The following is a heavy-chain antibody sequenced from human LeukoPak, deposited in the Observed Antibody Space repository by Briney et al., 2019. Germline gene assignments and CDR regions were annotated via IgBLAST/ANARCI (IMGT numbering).Heavy chain of an antibody. J-gene: IGHJ4*02. CDR1: GGSFSGFY. CDR2: IKHGGIT. D-gene: IGHD5-24*01. Sequence: SETLSLTCAVHGGSFSGFYWTWIRQPPGKELEWIGEIKHGGITKYHPSLNSRVTMPEDTSNNQFSLKLTSVTAADTAVYYCARGLGEGYPDYWGPGTLVTVSS. V-gene: IGHV4-34*01. CDR3: ARGLGEGYPDY.